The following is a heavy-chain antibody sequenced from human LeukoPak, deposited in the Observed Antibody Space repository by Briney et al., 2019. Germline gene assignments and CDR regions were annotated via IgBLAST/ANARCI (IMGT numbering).Heavy chain of an antibody. CDR2: MNPNSGNT. V-gene: IGHV1-8*01. CDR1: GYTFTSHD. CDR3: ARRIAVAGYYYYGMDV. Sequence: ASVKVSCKASGYTFTSHDINWVRQAPGQGLEWMGWMNPNSGNTGYAQKFQGRVTMTRNTSISTAYMELSSLRSEDTAVYYCARRIAVAGYYYYGMDVWGQGTTVTVSS. J-gene: IGHJ6*02. D-gene: IGHD6-19*01.